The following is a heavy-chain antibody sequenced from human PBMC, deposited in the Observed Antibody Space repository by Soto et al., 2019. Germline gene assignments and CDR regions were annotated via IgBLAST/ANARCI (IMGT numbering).Heavy chain of an antibody. CDR3: ARGGLYDILTGYYPPFDP. V-gene: IGHV4-30-2*01. CDR1: GGSISSGGYS. J-gene: IGHJ5*02. D-gene: IGHD3-9*01. Sequence: QLQLQESGSGLVKPSQTLSLTCAVSGGSISSGGYSWSWIRQPPGKGLEWIGYIYHSGSTYYNPSVKSRVTISVDRSKNQFSLKLSSVTAADTAVYYCARGGLYDILTGYYPPFDPWGQGTLVTVSS. CDR2: IYHSGST.